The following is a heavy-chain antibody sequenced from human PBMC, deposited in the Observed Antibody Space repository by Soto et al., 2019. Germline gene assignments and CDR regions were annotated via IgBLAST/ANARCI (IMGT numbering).Heavy chain of an antibody. CDR2: FSGSGGST. D-gene: IGHD3-3*01. J-gene: IGHJ6*02. CDR1: GFTFSNYA. Sequence: VQLLESGGGLVQPEGSLRLSCAAAGFTFSNYALTWVRQSPGKGLEWVSTFSGSGGSTYYADSVRGRFTISRDNSKNTLFLQMNSLRVEDTAIYYCARDWTGDTCPCLDVWGQGTTVSVSS. CDR3: ARDWTGDTCPCLDV. V-gene: IGHV3-23*01.